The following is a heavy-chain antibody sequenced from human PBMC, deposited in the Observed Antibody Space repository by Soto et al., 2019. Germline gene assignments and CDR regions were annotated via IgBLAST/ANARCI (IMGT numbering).Heavy chain of an antibody. Sequence: GGSLRLSCAASGFTFSSYAMSGVRPGPGKGLEWVSAISGSGGSTYYADSGKGRFTISRDNSKNTLYLQMNSLRAEATAVYYCPKDLGSSSSVFDYCGQGTLVTFSS. CDR2: ISGSGGST. V-gene: IGHV3-23*01. J-gene: IGHJ4*02. CDR1: GFTFSSYA. CDR3: PKDLGSSSSVFDY. D-gene: IGHD6-6*01.